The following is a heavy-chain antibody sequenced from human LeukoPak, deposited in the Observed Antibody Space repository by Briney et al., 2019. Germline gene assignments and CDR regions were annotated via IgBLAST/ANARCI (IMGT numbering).Heavy chain of an antibody. V-gene: IGHV3-33*01. CDR1: GFTFSSYG. J-gene: IGHJ4*02. D-gene: IGHD5-18*01. Sequence: GGSLRLSCAASGFTFSSYGMHWVRQAPGKGLEWVAVIWYDGSNKYYADSVKGRFTISRDNSKNTLYLQMNSLRAEDTAVYYCARGTNTAMGVDNWGQGTLVTVSS. CDR2: IWYDGSNK. CDR3: ARGTNTAMGVDN.